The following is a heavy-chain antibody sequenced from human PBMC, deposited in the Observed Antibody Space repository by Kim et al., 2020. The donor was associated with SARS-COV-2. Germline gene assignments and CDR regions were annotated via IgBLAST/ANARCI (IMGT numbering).Heavy chain of an antibody. Sequence: YAQKFQGRVPMTRDTSTSTVYMELSSLGSEDTAVYYCARMAGTGRYFDYWGQGTLVTVSS. J-gene: IGHJ4*02. V-gene: IGHV1-46*01. D-gene: IGHD6-19*01. CDR3: ARMAGTGRYFDY.